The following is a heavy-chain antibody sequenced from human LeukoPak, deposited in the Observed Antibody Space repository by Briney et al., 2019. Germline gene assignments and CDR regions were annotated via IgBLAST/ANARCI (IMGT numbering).Heavy chain of an antibody. CDR3: AKSLVRGVIRHYYYGMDV. V-gene: IGHV3-43*02. Sequence: GGSLRLSCAASGFNFDDYAMHWVRQAPGKGLELVSLISGDGGSTYYADSVKGRFTISRDNSKNSLYLQMNSLRTEDTALYYCAKSLVRGVIRHYYYGMDVWGQGTTVTVSS. CDR2: ISGDGGST. J-gene: IGHJ6*02. CDR1: GFNFDDYA. D-gene: IGHD3-10*01.